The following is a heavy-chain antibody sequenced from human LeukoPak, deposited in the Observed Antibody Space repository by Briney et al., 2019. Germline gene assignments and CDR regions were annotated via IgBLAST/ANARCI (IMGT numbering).Heavy chain of an antibody. CDR3: ARGGIAALPRKGPVGV. CDR1: GGSFSGYY. CDR2: INHSGST. Sequence: SETLSLTCAVYGGSFSGYYWSWIRQPPGKGLEWIGEINHSGSTNYNPSLKSRVTISVDTSKNQFSLKLSSVTAADTAVYYCARGGIAALPRKGPVGVWGQGTLVTVSS. V-gene: IGHV4-34*01. D-gene: IGHD6-13*01. J-gene: IGHJ4*02.